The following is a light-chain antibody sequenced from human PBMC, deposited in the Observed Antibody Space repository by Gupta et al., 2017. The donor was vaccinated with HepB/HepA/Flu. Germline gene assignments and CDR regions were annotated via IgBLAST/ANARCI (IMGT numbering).Light chain of an antibody. CDR2: DAS. V-gene: IGKV3-11*01. J-gene: IGKJ1*01. Sequence: EVVLTQSPAILSLSPGDRATLSCRASQSVMRFLAWYQQKPGQAPRLLIYDASNRATGIPDRFSGSGYVKDFTLTSSRREPEDFAVYYWQQGCNRWTFGQGTKVEIK. CDR1: QSVMRF. CDR3: QQGCNRWT.